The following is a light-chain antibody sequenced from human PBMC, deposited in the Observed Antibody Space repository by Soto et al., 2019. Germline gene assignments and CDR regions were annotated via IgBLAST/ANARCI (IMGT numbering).Light chain of an antibody. J-gene: IGLJ7*01. Sequence: QSVLTQPHSASGTPGQRVTISCSGSSSNIGSNYVYWYQQLPGTAPKLLIYRNNQRPSGVPDRFSGSKSGTSASLAISGLRSEDEADYYCAAWDDRLSGPVFGGGTQLTVL. CDR3: AAWDDRLSGPV. CDR2: RNN. CDR1: SSNIGSNY. V-gene: IGLV1-47*01.